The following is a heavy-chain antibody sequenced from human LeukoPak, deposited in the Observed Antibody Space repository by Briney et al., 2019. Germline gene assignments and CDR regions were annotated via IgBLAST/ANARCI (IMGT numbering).Heavy chain of an antibody. V-gene: IGHV1-2*06. D-gene: IGHD7-27*01. Sequence: ASVKVSCKPSGYTFTGYYMHWVRQAPGQGLEWMGRINPSSGATNYAQKFQGRVTMTRDTSISTAYMELTTLRSDDTAVYYCVRGPPNWGFDFWGQGALVTVSS. CDR1: GYTFTGYY. J-gene: IGHJ4*02. CDR3: VRGPPNWGFDF. CDR2: INPSSGAT.